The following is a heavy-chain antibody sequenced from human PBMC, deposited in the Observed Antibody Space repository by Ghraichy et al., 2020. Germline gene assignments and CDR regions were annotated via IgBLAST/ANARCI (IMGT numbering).Heavy chain of an antibody. Sequence: GESLNISCAASGLTFSKAWMNWVRQAPGMGLEWVGRIESITEGGTTDYAAPVKGRFTISRDDSKNTLYLQMNSLKIEDTAVYYCATDCTGGGGCSGNWGQGTQVTVSP. D-gene: IGHD2-8*02. CDR1: GLTFSKAW. CDR2: IESITEGGTT. CDR3: ATDCTGGGGCSGN. J-gene: IGHJ4*02. V-gene: IGHV3-15*07.